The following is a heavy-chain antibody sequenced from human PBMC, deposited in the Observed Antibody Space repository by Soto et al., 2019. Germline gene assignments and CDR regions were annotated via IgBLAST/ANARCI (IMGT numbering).Heavy chain of an antibody. CDR1: GFTFSSHA. D-gene: IGHD3-22*01. CDR3: AKHLQLSRWLSAQTFDY. V-gene: IGHV3-23*01. Sequence: EVQLLESGGGLVQPGGSLRLSCAVSGFTFSSHAMSWVRQAPGKGLECVSSITGSGGSTYYADSVKGRFTISRDKSKNTLYLQMNSLRGEHTAVYYCAKHLQLSRWLSAQTFDYGGQGTQVTVSS. CDR2: ITGSGGST. J-gene: IGHJ4*02.